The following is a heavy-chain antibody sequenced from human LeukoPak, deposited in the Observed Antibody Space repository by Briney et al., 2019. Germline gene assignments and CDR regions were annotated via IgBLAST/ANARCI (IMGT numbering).Heavy chain of an antibody. CDR3: ARAGLYGSSWYDAFDI. CDR1: GGSISSYY. Sequence: SETLSLTCTVSGGSISSYYWSWIRQPPGKGLEWIGYIYYSGSTNYNPSLKGRVTISVDTSKNQFSLKLSSVTAADTAVYYCARAGLYGSSWYDAFDIWGQGTMVTVSS. D-gene: IGHD6-13*01. CDR2: IYYSGST. V-gene: IGHV4-59*08. J-gene: IGHJ3*02.